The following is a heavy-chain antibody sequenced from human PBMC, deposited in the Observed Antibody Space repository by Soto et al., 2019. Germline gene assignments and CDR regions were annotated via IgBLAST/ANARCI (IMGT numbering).Heavy chain of an antibody. CDR2: ISAYNGNT. V-gene: IGHV1-18*01. J-gene: IGHJ6*02. D-gene: IGHD6-25*01. CDR1: GYTFTSYG. CDR3: GREVGTAAAGNRYYYHVMAV. Sequence: QVQLVQSGAEVKKPGASVKVSCKASGYTFTSYGISWVRQAPGQGLEWMGWISAYNGNTNYAQKLQGRVTMTTDTPRSKANRERRSLRSNETAVYYCGREVGTAAAGNRYYYHVMAVWGQGTTVTVSS.